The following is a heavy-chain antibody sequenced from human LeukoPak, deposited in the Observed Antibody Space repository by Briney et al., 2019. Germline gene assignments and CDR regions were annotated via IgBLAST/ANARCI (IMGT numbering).Heavy chain of an antibody. CDR2: NIPIFGTA. CDR3: ARTYDSSGSVPPDYFDY. CDR1: GGTFSSYA. V-gene: IGHV1-69*01. J-gene: IGHJ4*02. Sequence: ASVKVSCKASGGTFSSYAISWVRQAPGQALEWMGGNIPIFGTANYAQKDQGRVTITAEESTSTAYMELSSLRSEDTAVYYCARTYDSSGSVPPDYFDYWGQGTLVTVSS. D-gene: IGHD3-22*01.